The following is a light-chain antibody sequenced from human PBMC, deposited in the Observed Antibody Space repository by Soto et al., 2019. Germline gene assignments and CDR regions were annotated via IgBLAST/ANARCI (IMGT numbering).Light chain of an antibody. CDR1: QSVGNNY. Sequence: EIVLTQSPGTVSLSPGERATLSCRASQSVGNNYLAWYQKKRGQAPRLLISGASRRATGVLDRFSGSGTGTDFSLTISRLDPEDSAAYYCQQYASSPLTFGQGTKLEIK. J-gene: IGKJ2*01. V-gene: IGKV3-20*01. CDR3: QQYASSPLT. CDR2: GAS.